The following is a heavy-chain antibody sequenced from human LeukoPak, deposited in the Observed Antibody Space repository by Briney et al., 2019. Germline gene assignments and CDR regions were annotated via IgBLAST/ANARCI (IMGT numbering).Heavy chain of an antibody. J-gene: IGHJ6*01. CDR3: AGAPGDGGYFYHGMDV. D-gene: IGHD2-15*01. CDR1: GYTFTGYY. V-gene: IGHV1-2*02. Sequence: ASVKFSCKASGYTFTGYYMHWVRQAPGQGLEWMGWTNPNSGGTNYAQKFQGRVTMTRDTSISTAYMELSRLRSDDTAVYYCAGAPGDGGYFYHGMDVWGQGTTVTVSS. CDR2: TNPNSGGT.